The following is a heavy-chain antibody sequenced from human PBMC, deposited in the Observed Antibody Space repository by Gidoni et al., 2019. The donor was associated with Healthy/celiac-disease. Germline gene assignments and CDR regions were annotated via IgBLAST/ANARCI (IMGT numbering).Heavy chain of an antibody. CDR2: NSYDGSNK. CDR3: ARDYRDFTVTRGYFDY. V-gene: IGHV3-30-3*01. J-gene: IGHJ4*02. Sequence: QVQLVESGGGVVQPGRYLRLSCAASGFTFSSYAMHWVRQAPGKGLEWVAVNSYDGSNKYYADSVKGRFTISRDNSKNTLYLQMNSLRAEDTAVYYGARDYRDFTVTRGYFDYWGQGTLVTVSS. CDR1: GFTFSSYA. D-gene: IGHD4-17*01.